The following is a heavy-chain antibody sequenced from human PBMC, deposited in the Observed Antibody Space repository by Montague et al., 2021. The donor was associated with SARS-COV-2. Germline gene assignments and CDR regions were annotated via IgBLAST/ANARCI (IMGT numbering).Heavy chain of an antibody. CDR2: MYYSGST. D-gene: IGHD2-8*01. CDR1: GGSTNYYY. CDR3: ARVARYCTNGVCQTYYYYGLDV. V-gene: IGHV4-59*01. Sequence: SETLSLTCIVSGGSTNYYYWSWIRQSPGKGLEWIGYMYYSGSTDYNPSLKSRVTMSIDRSTNQFSLKLRSVTAADTAVYYRARVARYCTNGVCQTYYYYGLDVWGQGTTVPVSS. J-gene: IGHJ6*02.